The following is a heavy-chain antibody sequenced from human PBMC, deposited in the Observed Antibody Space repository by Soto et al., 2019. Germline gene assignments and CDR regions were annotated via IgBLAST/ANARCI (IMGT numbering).Heavy chain of an antibody. D-gene: IGHD3-22*01. V-gene: IGHV3-23*01. CDR2: ISGSGGST. CDR1: GFTFSSYA. J-gene: IGHJ6*02. CDR3: AKYPTDYYDSSGYPPYYYGMDV. Sequence: EVQLLESGGGLVQPGGSLRLSCAASGFTFSSYAMSWVRQAPGKGLEWVSAISGSGGSTYYADSVKGRFTISRDNSKNTLYLQMNSLRAEDTAVYYCAKYPTDYYDSSGYPPYYYGMDVWGQGTTVTVSS.